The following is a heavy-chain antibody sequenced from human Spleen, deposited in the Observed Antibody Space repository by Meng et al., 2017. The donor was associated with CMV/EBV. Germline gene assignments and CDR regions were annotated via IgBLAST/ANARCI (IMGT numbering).Heavy chain of an antibody. Sequence: GGSLRLSCAASGLTVINNYMTWVRQAPGKGLEWVSVIYIGGTTYYADSVRDRFTVSSDNSKNTVSLEMNNLRPEDTAVYYCAREVEGVWIAAAVGYYYGMDVWGQGTTVTVSS. V-gene: IGHV3-66*02. D-gene: IGHD6-13*01. CDR3: AREVEGVWIAAAVGYYYGMDV. CDR1: GLTVINNY. J-gene: IGHJ6*02. CDR2: IYIGGTT.